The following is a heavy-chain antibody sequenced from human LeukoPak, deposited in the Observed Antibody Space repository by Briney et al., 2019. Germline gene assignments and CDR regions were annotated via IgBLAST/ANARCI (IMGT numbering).Heavy chain of an antibody. CDR3: TRGSIAYYYMDV. D-gene: IGHD3-22*01. V-gene: IGHV4-34*01. J-gene: IGHJ6*03. Sequence: SETLSLTCDVHGGSFRGYSWSWIRQPPGKGLEWIGEINHSGRAKYNPSLKSRVTISVETSNNAFSLKVSSVTAADTAVYYCTRGSIAYYYMDVWGKGTTVTISS. CDR2: INHSGRA. CDR1: GGSFRGYS.